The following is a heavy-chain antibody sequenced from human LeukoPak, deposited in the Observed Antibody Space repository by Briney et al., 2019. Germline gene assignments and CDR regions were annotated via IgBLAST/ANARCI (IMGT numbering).Heavy chain of an antibody. Sequence: PGGSLRPSCAASGFTFSNAWMSWVRQAPGKGLEWVGRIKSKTDGGTTDYAAPVKGRFTISRDDSKNTLYLQMNSLKTEDTAVYYCTTDSDGSTSLKYGMDVWGQGTTVTVSS. J-gene: IGHJ6*02. CDR3: TTDSDGSTSLKYGMDV. D-gene: IGHD2-2*01. V-gene: IGHV3-15*01. CDR1: GFTFSNAW. CDR2: IKSKTDGGTT.